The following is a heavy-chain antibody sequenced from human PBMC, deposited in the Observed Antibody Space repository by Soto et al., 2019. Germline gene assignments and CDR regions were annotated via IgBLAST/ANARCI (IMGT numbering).Heavy chain of an antibody. V-gene: IGHV4-34*01. CDR2: INRSGST. CDR1: GGSFSGYY. CDR3: ARARYAAAGRGRFDP. Sequence: PSETLSLTCAVYGGSFSGYYWSWIRQPPGKGLEWIGEINRSGSTNYNPSLKSRVTISVDTSKNQFSLKLSSVTAADTAVYYCARARYAAAGRGRFDPWGQGTLVTVSS. J-gene: IGHJ5*02. D-gene: IGHD6-13*01.